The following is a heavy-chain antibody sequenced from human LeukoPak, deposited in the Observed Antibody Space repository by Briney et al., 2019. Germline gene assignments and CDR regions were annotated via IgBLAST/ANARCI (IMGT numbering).Heavy chain of an antibody. CDR2: IYSGDSDT. Sequence: GESLKISCKGSGYRFTVYWIGWARQMPGKGLEWMGIIYSGDSDTRYSPSFQGQAPISATKPINTAYLQWSRLTASATAMYYCAKRHSRSWYAPFDPWGQGTLVTVSS. J-gene: IGHJ5*02. V-gene: IGHV5-51*01. D-gene: IGHD6-13*01. CDR1: GYRFTVYW. CDR3: AKRHSRSWYAPFDP.